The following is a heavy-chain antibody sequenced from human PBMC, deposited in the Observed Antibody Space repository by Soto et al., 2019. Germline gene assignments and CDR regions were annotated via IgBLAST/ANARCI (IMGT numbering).Heavy chain of an antibody. J-gene: IGHJ4*02. CDR1: GYGFSNYY. CDR3: ARKSNGIGAVGKNFDN. V-gene: IGHV1-46*01. Sequence: QVQLVQSGAEVKEPGASVKVSCKASGYGFSNYYIHWVRQAPGQGLEWMGTINPGDGSKKYAPKFQSRVIVTTHTTTSTAYVELSSLRFNDAAVYYCARKSNGIGAVGKNFDNWGQGTLVPVSS. D-gene: IGHD6-13*01. CDR2: INPGDGSK.